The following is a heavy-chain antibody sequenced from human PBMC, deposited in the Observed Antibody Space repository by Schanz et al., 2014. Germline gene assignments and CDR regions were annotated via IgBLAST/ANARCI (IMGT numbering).Heavy chain of an antibody. Sequence: EVHLVESGGGLVKRGGSLRLSCAASGFTFSSYAMSWVRQAPGKGLEWVSALSGSGGSTYYADSVKGRFTISRDNSKTTLSLQMNSLRAEDTAIYYCAKLSSSGRLAGYFDYWGQGALVTVSS. D-gene: IGHD6-19*01. CDR2: LSGSGGST. CDR1: GFTFSSYA. J-gene: IGHJ4*02. V-gene: IGHV3-23*04. CDR3: AKLSSSGRLAGYFDY.